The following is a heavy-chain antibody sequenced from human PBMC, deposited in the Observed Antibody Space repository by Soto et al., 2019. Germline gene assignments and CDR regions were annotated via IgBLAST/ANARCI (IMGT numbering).Heavy chain of an antibody. Sequence: PSETLSLTCTVSGGSISSGGYYWSWIRQHPGKGLEWIGYIYYSGTTYYNPSLKSRVTISVDTSKNQFSLKLTSVTDADTAVYYCAREEGVVTSGGNYYYYGVDVWGQVTTVTVSS. CDR1: GGSISSGGYY. J-gene: IGHJ6*01. D-gene: IGHD2-21*02. CDR3: AREEGVVTSGGNYYYYGVDV. CDR2: IYYSGTT. V-gene: IGHV4-31*03.